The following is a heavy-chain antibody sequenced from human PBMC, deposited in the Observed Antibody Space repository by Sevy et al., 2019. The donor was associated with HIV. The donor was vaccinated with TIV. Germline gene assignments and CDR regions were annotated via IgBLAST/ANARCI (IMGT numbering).Heavy chain of an antibody. V-gene: IGHV3-30*04. CDR3: ARARYCSGGRCTAEYFQH. CDR1: GFTFSSYA. J-gene: IGHJ1*01. D-gene: IGHD2-15*01. CDR2: ISYDGSNK. Sequence: GESLKISCAASGFTFSSYAMHWVRQAPGKGLEWVAVISYDGSNKYYADSVKGRFTISRDNSKNTLYLQMNSLRAEDTAVYYCARARYCSGGRCTAEYFQHWGQGTLVTVSS.